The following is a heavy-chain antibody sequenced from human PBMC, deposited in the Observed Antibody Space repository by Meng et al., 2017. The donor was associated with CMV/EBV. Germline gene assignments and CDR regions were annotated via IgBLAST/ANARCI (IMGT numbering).Heavy chain of an antibody. CDR2: INQDGTKI. Sequence: GESLKISCAASGFTFSRYWMTWVRKALGKGLEWVVNINQDGTKIYYVDSVKGRFTVSRDNARNSVYLQLNSLTVEDTAVYYCARIGYTSSSLDYWGRGALVTVSS. J-gene: IGHJ4*02. CDR1: GFTFSRYW. CDR3: ARIGYTSSSLDY. V-gene: IGHV3-7*01. D-gene: IGHD5-18*01.